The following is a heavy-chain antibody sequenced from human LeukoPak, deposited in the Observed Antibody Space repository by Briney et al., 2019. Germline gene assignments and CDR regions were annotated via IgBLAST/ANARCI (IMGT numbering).Heavy chain of an antibody. CDR3: ARHGGYCSGGSCYDTYYYYYYYMDV. CDR2: INHSGST. J-gene: IGHJ6*03. D-gene: IGHD2-15*01. Sequence: PSETLSLTCAVYGGSFSGYYWSWIRQPPGKGLEWIGEINHSGSTNYNPSLRRRGTISVDTSKNQFSLKMSSVTAADTAVYYCARHGGYCSGGSCYDTYYYYYYYMDVWGKGTTVTVSS. CDR1: GGSFSGYY. V-gene: IGHV4-34*01.